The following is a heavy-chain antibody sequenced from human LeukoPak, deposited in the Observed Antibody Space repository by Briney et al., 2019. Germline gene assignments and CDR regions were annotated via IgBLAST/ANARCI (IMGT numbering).Heavy chain of an antibody. CDR3: AREVVVPAAENYYYYYGMDV. Sequence: ASVKVSCKASGYTFTSYGISWVRQAPGQGLEWMGWIGAYNGNTNYAQKLQGRVTMTTDTSTSTAYMELRSLRSDDTAVYYCAREVVVPAAENYYYYYGMDVWGKGTTVTVSS. V-gene: IGHV1-18*04. D-gene: IGHD2-2*01. CDR2: IGAYNGNT. J-gene: IGHJ6*04. CDR1: GYTFTSYG.